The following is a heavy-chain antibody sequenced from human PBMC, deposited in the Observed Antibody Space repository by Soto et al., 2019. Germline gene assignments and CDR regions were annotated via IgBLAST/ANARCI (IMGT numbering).Heavy chain of an antibody. CDR1: GYTFTSYG. V-gene: IGHV1-18*01. Sequence: QVQLVQSGAEVKKPGASVKVSCKASGYTFTSYGISWVRQAPGQGLEWMGWISAYNGNTNYAQKPQGRVTMTTDTSRRTTYVELRSLRSDDPAVYYCARDPEIFVYWRLGTLLTVSS. CDR2: ISAYNGNT. J-gene: IGHJ4*02. CDR3: ARDPEIFVY.